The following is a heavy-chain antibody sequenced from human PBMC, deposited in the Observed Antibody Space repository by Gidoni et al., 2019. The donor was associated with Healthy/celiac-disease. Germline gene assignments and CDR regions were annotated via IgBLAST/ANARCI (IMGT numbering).Heavy chain of an antibody. Sequence: EVQLLESGGGLVQPGVSLRLSGAAFGFTFSSYAMSWVRQAPGKGLEWGSAISGSGGSTYYADSVKGRFTISRDNSKNTLYLQMNSLRAEDTAVYYCARPYCSGGSCWDSHWGQGTLVTVSS. D-gene: IGHD2-15*01. CDR2: ISGSGGST. CDR1: GFTFSSYA. CDR3: ARPYCSGGSCWDSH. V-gene: IGHV3-23*01. J-gene: IGHJ4*02.